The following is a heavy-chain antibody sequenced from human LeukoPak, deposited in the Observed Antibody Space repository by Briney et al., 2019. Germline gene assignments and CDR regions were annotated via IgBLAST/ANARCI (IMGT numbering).Heavy chain of an antibody. CDR3: ATLAIAVAAPFDY. CDR1: GGSISSYY. CDR2: IYYSGST. V-gene: IGHV4-59*01. J-gene: IGHJ4*02. Sequence: PSETLSLTCTVSGGSISSYYWSWIRQPPGKGLEWIGYIYYSGSTNYNPSLKSRVTISVDTSKNQFSLKLSSVTAADTAVYYCATLAIAVAAPFDYWGQGTLVTVSS. D-gene: IGHD6-19*01.